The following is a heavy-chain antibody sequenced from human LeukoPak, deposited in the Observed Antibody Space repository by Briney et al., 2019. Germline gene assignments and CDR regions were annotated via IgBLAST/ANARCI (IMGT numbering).Heavy chain of an antibody. CDR3: ARQTGSGLFILP. CDR2: INHSGST. Sequence: PSETLSLTCAVYGGSFSGYYWSWIRQPPGKGLEWIGEINHSGSTNYNPSLKSRVTISVDTSKNQFSLKLSSVTAADTAVYYCARQTGSGLFILPGGQGTLVTVSS. V-gene: IGHV4-34*01. D-gene: IGHD3/OR15-3a*01. J-gene: IGHJ4*02. CDR1: GGSFSGYY.